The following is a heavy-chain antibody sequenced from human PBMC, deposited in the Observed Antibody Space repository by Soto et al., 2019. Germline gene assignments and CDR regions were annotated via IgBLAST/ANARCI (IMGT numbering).Heavy chain of an antibody. Sequence: SETLSLTCTVSGASISSSTYYWGWIRQPPGKGLEWIGSIYYSGSTYYNPSLKSRVTISVDTSKNQFSLTLSSVTAADTAVYYCARHVGSSSGLWGQGTLVTVSS. CDR1: GASISSSTYY. D-gene: IGHD6-6*01. V-gene: IGHV4-39*01. CDR3: ARHVGSSSGL. J-gene: IGHJ4*02. CDR2: IYYSGST.